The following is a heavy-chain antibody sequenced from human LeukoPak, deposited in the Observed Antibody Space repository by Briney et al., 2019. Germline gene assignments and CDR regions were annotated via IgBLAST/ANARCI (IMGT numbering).Heavy chain of an antibody. CDR3: ARESEETVLPAVIVVVVLGLSDY. D-gene: IGHD2-2*01. CDR1: GFPFTSHW. Sequence: GGSLRLSCAASGFPFTSHWLSWFRQSPGRGLEWVAHINSDGSEKNYVDSVKGRFTISRDNARNSQFLQMNSLRAEDTAVYHCARESEETVLPAVIVVVVLGLSDYWGQGTLVTVSS. J-gene: IGHJ4*02. CDR2: INSDGSEK. V-gene: IGHV3-7*01.